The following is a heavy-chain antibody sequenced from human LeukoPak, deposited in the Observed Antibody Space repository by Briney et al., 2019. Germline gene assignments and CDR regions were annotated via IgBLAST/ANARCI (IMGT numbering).Heavy chain of an antibody. D-gene: IGHD3-3*01. CDR3: ATAGRRLFGVLIPLSFDY. Sequence: ASVKVSCKASGYTFTSYYMHWVRQASGQGLEWMGIINPSGGSTSYAQKFQGRVTMTRDMSTSTVYMELSSLRSEDTALYYCATAGRRLFGVLIPLSFDYWGQGTLVTVSS. CDR1: GYTFTSYY. CDR2: INPSGGST. V-gene: IGHV1-46*01. J-gene: IGHJ4*02.